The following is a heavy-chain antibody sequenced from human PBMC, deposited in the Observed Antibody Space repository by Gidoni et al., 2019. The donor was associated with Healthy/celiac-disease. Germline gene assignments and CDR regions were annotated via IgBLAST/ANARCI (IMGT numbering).Heavy chain of an antibody. V-gene: IGHV1-2*04. CDR1: GYTCTGYY. CDR2: INPNSGGT. D-gene: IGHD3-10*01. CDR3: AREGDYYGSGSYYDY. Sequence: QVQLAQSGAEVKKPGAAVKVPCKASGYTCTGYYMHWVRQAPGQGLEWMGWINPNSGGTNYAQKFQGWVTMTRDTSISTAYMELRRLRSDDTAVYYCAREGDYYGSGSYYDYWGQGTLVTVSS. J-gene: IGHJ4*02.